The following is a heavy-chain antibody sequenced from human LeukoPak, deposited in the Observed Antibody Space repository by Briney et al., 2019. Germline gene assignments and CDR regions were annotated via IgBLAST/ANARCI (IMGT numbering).Heavy chain of an antibody. D-gene: IGHD5-24*01. CDR2: IYYSGST. Sequence: PSETLSLTCTVSGGSVSSGSYYWSWVRQPPGKGLEWIGYIYYSGSTNYNPSLKSQVTISVDTSKNQFSLKLSSVTAADTAVYYCARVPGLEMAYFDYWGQGTLVTVSS. CDR3: ARVPGLEMAYFDY. V-gene: IGHV4-61*01. J-gene: IGHJ4*02. CDR1: GGSVSSGSYY.